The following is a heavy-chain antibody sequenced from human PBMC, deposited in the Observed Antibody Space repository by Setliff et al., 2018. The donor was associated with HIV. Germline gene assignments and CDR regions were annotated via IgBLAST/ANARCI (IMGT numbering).Heavy chain of an antibody. CDR2: INPNSGGT. CDR1: GYTFTGYY. D-gene: IGHD6-13*01. Sequence: ASVKVSCKASGYTFTGYYIHWVRQAPGQGLEWMGWINPNSGGTNYAQKFQGRVTMTRDTSISTAYMELSRLRSDDTAVYYCARVVDSSSWYDWFDPWGQGTLVTVSS. V-gene: IGHV1-2*02. J-gene: IGHJ5*02. CDR3: ARVVDSSSWYDWFDP.